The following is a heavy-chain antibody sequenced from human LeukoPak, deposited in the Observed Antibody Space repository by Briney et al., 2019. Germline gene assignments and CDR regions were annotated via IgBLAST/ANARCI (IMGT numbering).Heavy chain of an antibody. CDR3: ARGGTIVPDY. D-gene: IGHD3-16*01. CDR2: IQPEGAVK. CDR1: GFTFSDYW. Sequence: GGSLRLSCAASGFTFSDYWMNWVRQAPGKGLEWVANIQPEGAVKYYVDSVKGRFTISRDNAKKSLYLQMDSLRVEDTAVYYCARGGTIVPDYSGQGTLVTVSS. J-gene: IGHJ4*02. V-gene: IGHV3-7*04.